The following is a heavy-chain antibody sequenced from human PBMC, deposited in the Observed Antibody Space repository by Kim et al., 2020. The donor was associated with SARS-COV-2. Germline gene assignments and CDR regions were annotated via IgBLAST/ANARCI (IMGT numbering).Heavy chain of an antibody. J-gene: IGHJ4*02. CDR3: ARDVYYYGSGSYGY. CDR1: GFTFSSYS. D-gene: IGHD3-10*01. Sequence: GGSLRLSCAASGFTFSSYSMNWVRQAPGKGLEWVSYISSSSSTIYYADSVKGRFTISRDNAKNSLYLQMNSLRAEDTAVYYCARDVYYYGSGSYGYWGQGTLVTVSS. CDR2: ISSSSSTI. V-gene: IGHV3-48*04.